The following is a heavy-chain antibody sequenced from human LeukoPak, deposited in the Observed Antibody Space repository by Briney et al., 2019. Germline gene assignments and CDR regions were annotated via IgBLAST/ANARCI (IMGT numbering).Heavy chain of an antibody. D-gene: IGHD3-16*02. CDR3: ARTTIYVWGSYRYHDAFDI. CDR2: IYYSGST. CDR1: GGSISSSSYF. J-gene: IGHJ3*02. V-gene: IGHV4-39*01. Sequence: SETLSLTCTVSGGSISSSSYFWGWIRQPPGKGLEWIGSIYYSGSTYYNPSLKSRVTMSVDTSKNQFSLKLSSVTAADAAVYYCARTTIYVWGSYRYHDAFDIWGQGTMVTVSS.